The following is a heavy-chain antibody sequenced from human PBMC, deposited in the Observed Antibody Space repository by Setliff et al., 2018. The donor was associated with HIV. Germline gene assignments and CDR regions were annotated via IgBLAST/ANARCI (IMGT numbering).Heavy chain of an antibody. Sequence: GASVKVSCKASGYTFTGYYMHWVRQAPGQGLEWMGWINPNNGGTNYAQKFQGRVTMTTDESTTTAYMELSRLISDATAVYYCASDYYDSSGFIFFPGLPDYWGQGTLVTVSS. CDR1: GYTFTGYY. D-gene: IGHD3-22*01. J-gene: IGHJ4*02. CDR2: INPNNGGT. CDR3: ASDYYDSSGFIFFPGLPDY. V-gene: IGHV1-2*02.